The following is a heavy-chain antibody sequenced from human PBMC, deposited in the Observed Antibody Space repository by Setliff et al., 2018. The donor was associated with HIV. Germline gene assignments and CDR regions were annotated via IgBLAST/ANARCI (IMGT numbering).Heavy chain of an antibody. Sequence: ASVKVSCKASGYTFTDYYIHWVRQAPGQGLEWMGWINSASGGTNYAQNFQGRVTVTRDTSTNTAFMELRRLNSDDTATYFCVTSPGSFTSVDETEAGDYWGQGTLVTVSS. CDR2: INSASGGT. V-gene: IGHV1-2*02. CDR1: GYTFTDYY. D-gene: IGHD6-25*01. CDR3: VTSPGSFTSVDETEAGDY. J-gene: IGHJ4*02.